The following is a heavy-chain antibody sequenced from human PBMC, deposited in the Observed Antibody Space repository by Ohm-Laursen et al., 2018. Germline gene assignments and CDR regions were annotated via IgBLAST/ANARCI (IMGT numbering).Heavy chain of an antibody. CDR1: GFTFRSYW. CDR3: ARVRAYSYGYDH. J-gene: IGHJ5*02. V-gene: IGHV3-74*01. CDR2: INSDGSST. D-gene: IGHD5-18*01. Sequence: SLRLSCSAPGFTFRSYWMHWVRQAPGKGLVWVSRINSDGSSTNYADSVKGRFTISRDNAKNTLYLQMNSLRAEDTAVYYCARVRAYSYGYDHWGQGTLVTVSS.